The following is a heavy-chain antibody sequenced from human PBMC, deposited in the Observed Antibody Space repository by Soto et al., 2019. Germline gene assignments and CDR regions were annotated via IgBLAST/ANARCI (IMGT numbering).Heavy chain of an antibody. D-gene: IGHD3-10*01. CDR2: ISHDGNFE. V-gene: IGHV3-33*01. Sequence: QLQLMESGGNVVQPGRSLRLSCAASGFTFTTYAMHWVRQAPGTGLEWLAIISHDGNFEYYADSVKGRFTISRDDLLGTLYLQMNSLRAEDTALYYCVREYYGSGVLWGQGTLVTVSS. CDR1: GFTFTTYA. J-gene: IGHJ4*02. CDR3: VREYYGSGVL.